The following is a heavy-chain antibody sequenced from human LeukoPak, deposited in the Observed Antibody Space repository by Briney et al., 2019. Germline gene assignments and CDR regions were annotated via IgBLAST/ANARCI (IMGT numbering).Heavy chain of an antibody. Sequence: GXSLRLSCAASGFTFNIYAMSWVRQAPGKGLEWVSSITSSGTGTFYADSVKGRFTISRDNSESTLYLQMNSLRAEDTAVYYCAKDRPNYYDSSGHYYRRNGDYWGQGTLVTVSS. V-gene: IGHV3-23*01. D-gene: IGHD3-22*01. CDR3: AKDRPNYYDSSGHYYRRNGDY. J-gene: IGHJ4*02. CDR2: ITSSGTGT. CDR1: GFTFNIYA.